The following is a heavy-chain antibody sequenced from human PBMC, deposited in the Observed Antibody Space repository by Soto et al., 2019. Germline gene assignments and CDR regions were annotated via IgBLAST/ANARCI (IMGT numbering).Heavy chain of an antibody. CDR1: GGSMRSSNYY. J-gene: IGHJ4*02. CDR3: ASLQVPGNFDY. V-gene: IGHV4-39*01. CDR2: IYYSGDT. D-gene: IGHD6-13*01. Sequence: ELLSLTCTVSGGSMRSSNYYWAWVRQPPGKGLEWIANIYYSGDTYFHPSLRSRLTVSVDTSKNQFSLKLSSLTAADTAMYYCASLQVPGNFDYWGQGTLVTVSS.